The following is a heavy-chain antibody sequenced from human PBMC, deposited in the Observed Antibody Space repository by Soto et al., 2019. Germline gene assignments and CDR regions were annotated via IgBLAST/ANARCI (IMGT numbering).Heavy chain of an antibody. CDR1: GYVFISYG. V-gene: IGHV1-18*04. CDR2: ISAYTGKA. D-gene: IGHD6-19*01. Sequence: QVQLVQSGPEVKKPGASVKVSCKTSGYVFISYGISWVRQAPGHGLEWVGWISAYTGKADYAQNFQGRVTITADESTSTAYMELSSLRSEDTAVYFCAGGRIVVAGSSAYYSMDVWGQGTTVTVSS. J-gene: IGHJ6*02. CDR3: AGGRIVVAGSSAYYSMDV.